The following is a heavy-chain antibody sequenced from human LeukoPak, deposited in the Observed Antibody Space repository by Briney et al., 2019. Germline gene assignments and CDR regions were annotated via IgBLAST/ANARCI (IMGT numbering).Heavy chain of an antibody. CDR3: AKGRYCTSSSCPIDY. D-gene: IGHD2-2*01. V-gene: IGHV3-9*01. CDR2: INWKSDKI. J-gene: IGHJ4*02. Sequence: GGSLRLSCAGSGYGFDEYAMHWVRQAPGKGLEWVSAINWKSDKIGYADSVKGRFTISRDNSKNSLYLQMNSLRVEDTALYYCAKGRYCTSSSCPIDYWGQGTMVTVSS. CDR1: GYGFDEYA.